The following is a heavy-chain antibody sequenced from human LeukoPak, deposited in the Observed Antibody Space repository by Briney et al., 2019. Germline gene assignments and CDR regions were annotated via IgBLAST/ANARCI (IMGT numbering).Heavy chain of an antibody. CDR1: GGSFSGYY. D-gene: IGHD6-19*01. Sequence: PSETLSLTCAVSGGSFSGYYWSWIRQPPGKGLEWIGEINHSGSTNYNPSLKSRVTISVDTSKNQFSLKLSSVTAADTAVYYCARGPSRVAVAGIRAESDYWGQGTLVTVSS. CDR2: INHSGST. CDR3: ARGPSRVAVAGIRAESDY. J-gene: IGHJ4*02. V-gene: IGHV4-34*01.